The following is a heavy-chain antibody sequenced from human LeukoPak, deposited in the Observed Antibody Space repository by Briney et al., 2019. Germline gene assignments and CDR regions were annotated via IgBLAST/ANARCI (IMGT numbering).Heavy chain of an antibody. Sequence: GGSLRLSCAASGFTFSSYGMSWVRQAPGKGLEWVSGISGSSGSTYYVDSVKGRFTISRDNSKNTLYLQMNSLRAEDTAVYYCANQDSTEYSYYFDFWGQGTLVTVSS. CDR3: ANQDSTEYSYYFDF. V-gene: IGHV3-23*01. CDR2: ISGSSGST. CDR1: GFTFSSYG. J-gene: IGHJ4*02. D-gene: IGHD2/OR15-2a*01.